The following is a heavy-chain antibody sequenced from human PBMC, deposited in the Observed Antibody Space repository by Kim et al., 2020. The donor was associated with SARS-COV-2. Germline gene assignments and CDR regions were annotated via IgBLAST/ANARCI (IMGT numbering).Heavy chain of an antibody. V-gene: IGHV4-34*01. J-gene: IGHJ4*02. CDR2: INHSGST. Sequence: SETLSLTCAVYGGSFSGYYWSWIRQPPGKGLEWIGEINHSGSTNYNPSLKSRITISVDTSKNQFSLKLSSVTAADTAVYYCARLRGYSYGWSFDYWGEGTLVTVSP. CDR1: GGSFSGYY. CDR3: ARLRGYSYGWSFDY. D-gene: IGHD5-18*01.